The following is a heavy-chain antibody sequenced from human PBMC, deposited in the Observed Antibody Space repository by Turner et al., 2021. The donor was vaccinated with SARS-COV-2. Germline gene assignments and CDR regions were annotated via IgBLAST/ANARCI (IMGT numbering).Heavy chain of an antibody. CDR3: ARAREDIVVVPAAMRSGYYGMDV. CDR2: IIPIFGTA. D-gene: IGHD2-2*01. CDR1: GGTFSSYA. Sequence: QVQLVQSGAEVKKPGSSVKVSCKASGGTFSSYATSWVRLAPGQGLESMGGIIPIFGTAKYAQKFQGRVTITADESTSTAYMELSSLRSEDTAVYYCARAREDIVVVPAAMRSGYYGMDVWGQGTTVTVSS. J-gene: IGHJ6*02. V-gene: IGHV1-69*01.